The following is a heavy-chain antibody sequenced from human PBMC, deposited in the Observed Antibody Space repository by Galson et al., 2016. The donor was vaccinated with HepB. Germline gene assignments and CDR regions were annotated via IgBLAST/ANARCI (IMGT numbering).Heavy chain of an antibody. CDR3: ARGSVAGPSPYYFDH. V-gene: IGHV4-4*07. CDR1: GGSISTYY. J-gene: IGHJ4*02. CDR2: ISASGST. Sequence: LSLTCTVSGGSISTYYWNWIRQPAGKGLEWIGRISASGSTTYNPSLQSPVTMSIDTSKNQFSLKLSSVTAADTAVYFCARGSVAGPSPYYFDHWGQGTLVTVSS. D-gene: IGHD6-19*01.